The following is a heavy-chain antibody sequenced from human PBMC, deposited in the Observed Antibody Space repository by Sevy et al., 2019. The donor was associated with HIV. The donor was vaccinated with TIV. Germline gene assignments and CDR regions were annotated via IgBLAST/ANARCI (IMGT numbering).Heavy chain of an antibody. V-gene: IGHV4-61*02. CDR1: GGSISSGTYY. CDR3: ARATPGVTSTSGAFDP. Sequence: HSETLSLTCTVSGGSISSGTYYWNWIWQPAGKGLEWIGRIYTSGSSDYSPSLKSRVTMSIDTSKNQFSLKLSSLTAADTAVYYCARATPGVTSTSGAFDPWGQGTLVTVSS. J-gene: IGHJ5*02. CDR2: IYTSGSS. D-gene: IGHD7-27*01.